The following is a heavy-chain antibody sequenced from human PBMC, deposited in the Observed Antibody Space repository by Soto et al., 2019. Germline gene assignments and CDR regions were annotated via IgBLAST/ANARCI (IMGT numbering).Heavy chain of an antibody. D-gene: IGHD6-13*01. J-gene: IGHJ4*02. CDR2: ISGSGGST. V-gene: IGHV3-23*01. Sequence: EVQLLESGGGLVQPGGSLRLSCAASGFTFSSYAMSWVRQAPGKGLEWVSAISGSGGSTYYADSVKGRFTISRDSSKNTLYLQMNSLRAEDTAVYYCAKERVNSSNWYVFSDYWGQGTLVTVSS. CDR1: GFTFSSYA. CDR3: AKERVNSSNWYVFSDY.